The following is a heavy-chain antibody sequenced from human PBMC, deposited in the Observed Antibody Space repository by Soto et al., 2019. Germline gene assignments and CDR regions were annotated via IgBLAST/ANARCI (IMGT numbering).Heavy chain of an antibody. CDR2: IYSSVST. D-gene: IGHD3-10*01. CDR3: ARDLWVEEMVRRVPYYYYGMDV. Sequence: PSQTLSLTCTVSGGSVSSGSSYCSWLRQPPGKGLEWIGYIYSSVSTNYNPSLKSRVPIAVDTSKNQFSLKLSSVTAADTAVYYCARDLWVEEMVRRVPYYYYGMDVWGQGTTVTVSS. CDR1: GGSVSSGSSY. V-gene: IGHV4-61*01. J-gene: IGHJ6*02.